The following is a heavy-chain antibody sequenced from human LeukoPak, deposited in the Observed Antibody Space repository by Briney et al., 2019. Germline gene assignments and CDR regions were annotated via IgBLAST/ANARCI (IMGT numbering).Heavy chain of an antibody. J-gene: IGHJ4*02. CDR2: IYTSGST. CDR3: ASRRTSSSWYSN. CDR1: GGSISSYY. D-gene: IGHD6-13*01. V-gene: IGHV4-4*07. Sequence: SETLSLTCTVSGGSISSYYWSWIRQPAGKGLEWIGRIYTSGSTNYNPSLKSRVTMSVDTSKNQFPLKLSSVTAADTAVYYCASRRTSSSWYSNWGQGTLVTVSS.